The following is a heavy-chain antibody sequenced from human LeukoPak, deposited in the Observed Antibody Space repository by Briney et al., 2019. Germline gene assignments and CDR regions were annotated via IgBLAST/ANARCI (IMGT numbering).Heavy chain of an antibody. CDR3: AREEVAAAGGWFDP. CDR2: ISWNSGSI. J-gene: IGHJ5*02. D-gene: IGHD6-13*01. Sequence: GRSLRLSCAASGFTFDDYAMHWVRQAPGKGLEWVSGISWNSGSIGYADSVKGRFTISRDNAKNSLYLQMNSLRAEDTAVYYCAREEVAAAGGWFDPWGQGTLVTVSS. V-gene: IGHV3-9*01. CDR1: GFTFDDYA.